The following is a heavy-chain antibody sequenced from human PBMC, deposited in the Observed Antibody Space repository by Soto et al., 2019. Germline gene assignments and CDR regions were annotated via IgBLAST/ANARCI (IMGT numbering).Heavy chain of an antibody. V-gene: IGHV4-59*01. J-gene: IGHJ6*03. CDR1: GGSISSYY. Sequence: PSETLSLTSTVSGGSISSYYWSRIRQPPGKGLEWIGYIYYSGSTNYNPSLKSRVTISVDTSKNQFSLKLSSVTAADTAVYYCARAIVVVPAAQGRYYYYYMDVWGKGTTVTVSS. D-gene: IGHD2-2*01. CDR3: ARAIVVVPAAQGRYYYYYMDV. CDR2: IYYSGST.